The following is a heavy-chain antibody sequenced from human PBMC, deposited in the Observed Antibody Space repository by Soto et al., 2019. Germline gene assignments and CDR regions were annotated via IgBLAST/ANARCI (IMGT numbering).Heavy chain of an antibody. CDR2: ISAYNGNT. J-gene: IGHJ4*02. Sequence: QVPLVQSGAEVKKPGASVKVSCKASGYTFTSYGISWVRQAPGQGLEWMGWISAYNGNTNYAQKLQGRVTRTTDTTTRTAYMELRSLRSDDTDVYYCARDAGVSGERYDWGQGYLVTVSS. CDR3: ARDAGVSGERYD. V-gene: IGHV1-18*01. CDR1: GYTFTSYG. D-gene: IGHD3-16*01.